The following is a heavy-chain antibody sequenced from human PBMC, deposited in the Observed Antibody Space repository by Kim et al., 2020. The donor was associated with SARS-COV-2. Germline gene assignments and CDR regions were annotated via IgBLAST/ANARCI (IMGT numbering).Heavy chain of an antibody. D-gene: IGHD6-13*01. Sequence: SETLSLTCAVFGGSVSSTNWWTWVRQPPGTGLEWIGQISYSGSTNYNPSLKIRVTISVDTSYNHFSLRLTSVTAADTAVYYCARLGSQYSSWFDPWGQGTLVTVSS. CDR3: ARLGSQYSSWFDP. CDR2: ISYSGST. CDR1: GGSVSSTNW. V-gene: IGHV4-4*02. J-gene: IGHJ5*02.